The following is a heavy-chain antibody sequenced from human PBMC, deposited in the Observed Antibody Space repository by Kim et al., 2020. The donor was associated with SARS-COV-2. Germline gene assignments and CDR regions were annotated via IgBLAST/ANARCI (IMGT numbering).Heavy chain of an antibody. J-gene: IGHJ3*02. V-gene: IGHV4-31*02. Sequence: SETLSLTCIVSGGSISSGGYYWSWIRQHPGKGLEWIGYIYYSGSTSYNPSLKSRVTISVDTSKNQFSLKLSSVTAADTAVYYCARSHILTGPQPDGFDIWGQGTMVTVSS. CDR3: ARSHILTGPQPDGFDI. D-gene: IGHD3-9*01. CDR2: IYYSGST. CDR1: GGSISSGGYY.